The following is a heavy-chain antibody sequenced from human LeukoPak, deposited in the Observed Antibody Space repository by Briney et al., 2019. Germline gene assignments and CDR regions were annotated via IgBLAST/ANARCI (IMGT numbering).Heavy chain of an antibody. D-gene: IGHD2-15*01. Sequence: GGSLRLSCTAAGFNFGTYWMSWVRQSPEKGLEFVANIKYDDTVKNYVDSVKGRFTISRDNPSNSVYLQMDSLRPADTALCYCARDPDSSAFDYWGQGAQVTVSS. CDR1: GFNFGTYW. V-gene: IGHV3-7*01. CDR2: IKYDDTVK. CDR3: ARDPDSSAFDY. J-gene: IGHJ4*02.